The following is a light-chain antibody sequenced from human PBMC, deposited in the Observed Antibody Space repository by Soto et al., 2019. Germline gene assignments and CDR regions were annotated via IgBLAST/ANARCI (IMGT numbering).Light chain of an antibody. CDR2: GNN. CDR1: SSNIGAGFD. J-gene: IGLJ2*01. Sequence: QLVLTQPPSVSGAPGQRVTISCSGRSSNIGAGFDVHWYQQFPGTAPKLLIYGNNNRPSGVPDRFSGSKSGTSASLAITGLQAGDEADYYCQSYDSSLSGPVVFGGGTKLTVL. CDR3: QSYDSSLSGPVV. V-gene: IGLV1-40*01.